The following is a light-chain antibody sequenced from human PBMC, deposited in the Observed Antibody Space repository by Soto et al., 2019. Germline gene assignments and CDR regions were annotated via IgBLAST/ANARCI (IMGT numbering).Light chain of an antibody. J-gene: IGLJ1*01. CDR3: SSYTTSNTRQIV. Sequence: QSALTQPASVSGSPGQSITISCTGTSSDVVGYNYVSWYQHHPGKAPKLIIYDVTNRPSGVSNPFSGSKSGNTASLTLSGLQPEDEADYYCSSYTTSNTRQIVFGTGTKVTV. CDR2: DVT. CDR1: SSDVVGYNY. V-gene: IGLV2-14*03.